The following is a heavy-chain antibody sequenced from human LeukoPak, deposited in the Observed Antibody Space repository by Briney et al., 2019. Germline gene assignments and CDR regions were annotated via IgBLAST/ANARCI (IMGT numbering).Heavy chain of an antibody. J-gene: IGHJ2*01. CDR2: FHYSEST. CDR3: ARVSTGVLGGPLWYFDL. Sequence: PSETLSFTCPVPGASISSYHSSWFRKPPGKGLGWMGLFHYSESTNYNPSLKSRVTISVDTSKSQFSLKLSSVTAADTAIYYCARVSTGVLGGPLWYFDLWGGGTLVTVSS. CDR1: GASISSYH. D-gene: IGHD7-27*01. V-gene: IGHV4-59*08.